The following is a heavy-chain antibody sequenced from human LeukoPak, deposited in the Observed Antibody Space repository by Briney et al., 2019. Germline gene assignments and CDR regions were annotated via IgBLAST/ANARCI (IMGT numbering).Heavy chain of an antibody. CDR2: INPNGST. CDR3: ARGRQEISMILVVMTGVSYYLDV. CDR1: GGSFSGYY. D-gene: IGHD3-22*01. Sequence: SETLPLTCAVYGGSFSGYYWTWIRQSPGKGLEWIGEINPNGSTYYNPSLKSRLTISRDTSKNQFSLMLSSVTAADTAVYYCARGRQEISMILVVMTGVSYYLDVWGIGTTVTVS. V-gene: IGHV4-34*01. J-gene: IGHJ6*03.